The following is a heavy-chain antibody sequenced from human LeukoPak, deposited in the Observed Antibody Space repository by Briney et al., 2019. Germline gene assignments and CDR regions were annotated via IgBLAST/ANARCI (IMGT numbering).Heavy chain of an antibody. CDR3: ARGGYCTTALCYAMNAFDI. CDR2: ISPSGTTM. CDR1: GFNFHSHE. J-gene: IGHJ3*02. Sequence: PGGSLRLSCAASGFNFHSHEMNWVRQAPGKGLEFISYISPSGTTMYYADSVKGRFTISRDNAKNSLYLQMNSLGAEDTAVYYCARGGYCTTALCYAMNAFDIWGQGTMVTVSS. D-gene: IGHD2-2*03. V-gene: IGHV3-48*03.